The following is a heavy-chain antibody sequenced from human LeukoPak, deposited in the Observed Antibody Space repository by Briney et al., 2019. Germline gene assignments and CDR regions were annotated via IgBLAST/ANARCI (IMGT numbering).Heavy chain of an antibody. Sequence: PSESLSLTCTVSGGSISSYYWSWIRQPAGKGLEWIGRIYTSGSTNYNPSLKSRVTMSVDTSKNQFSLKLSSVTAADTAVYYCACLPHGSGSYYPWFDPWGQGTLVTVSS. V-gene: IGHV4-4*07. J-gene: IGHJ5*02. CDR1: GGSISSYY. CDR3: ACLPHGSGSYYPWFDP. CDR2: IYTSGST. D-gene: IGHD3-10*01.